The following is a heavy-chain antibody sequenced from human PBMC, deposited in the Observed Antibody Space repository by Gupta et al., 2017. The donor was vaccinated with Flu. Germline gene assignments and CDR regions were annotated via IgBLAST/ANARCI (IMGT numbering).Heavy chain of an antibody. CDR2: IKEDGSEK. V-gene: IGHV3-7*01. Sequence: EVQLVASGGGLVQPGGSLRLSCAASGFPFSEYWMMWVRQAPGKGPEWVANIKEDGSEKHYVASVRGRFTISRDNARNSLYLQMDSLRAEDTAVYFCTRSSWSRLLDYWGQGTLVTVSS. J-gene: IGHJ4*02. CDR3: TRSSWSRLLDY. D-gene: IGHD3-3*01. CDR1: GFPFSEYW.